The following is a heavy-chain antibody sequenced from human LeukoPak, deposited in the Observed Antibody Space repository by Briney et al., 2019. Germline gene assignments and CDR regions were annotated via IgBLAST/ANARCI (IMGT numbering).Heavy chain of an antibody. V-gene: IGHV3-23*01. J-gene: IGHJ4*02. CDR3: AKVTLDSSGYYYFDY. Sequence: GGSLRLSCAASGFTFSSYAMSWVRQAPGKGLEWVSAISGSGGSTYYADSVKGWFTIARDNSKNTLYLQLNSLRAEDTAVYYWAKVTLDSSGYYYFDYWGQGTLVTVSS. CDR1: GFTFSSYA. CDR2: ISGSGGST. D-gene: IGHD3-22*01.